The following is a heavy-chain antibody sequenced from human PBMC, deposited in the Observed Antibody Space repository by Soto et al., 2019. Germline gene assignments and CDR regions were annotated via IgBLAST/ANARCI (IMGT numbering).Heavy chain of an antibody. J-gene: IGHJ6*02. CDR3: AREGYYSGSGTYSPPRYYGMDV. CDR1: GYTFTSYG. D-gene: IGHD3-10*01. V-gene: IGHV1-18*01. Sequence: ASVKVSCKASGYTFTSYGISWVRQAPGQGLEWMGWISTDNGNTNYAQHLQGRVSMTTDTSTRTAYMELRGLRSDDTAVYFCAREGYYSGSGTYSPPRYYGMDVWGQGTTVTVSS. CDR2: ISTDNGNT.